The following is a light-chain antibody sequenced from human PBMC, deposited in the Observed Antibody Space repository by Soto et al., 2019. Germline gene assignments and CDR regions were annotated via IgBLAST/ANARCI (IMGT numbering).Light chain of an antibody. CDR3: QQYYSTPLT. J-gene: IGKJ4*01. CDR1: QSVLYSSNNKNY. V-gene: IGKV4-1*01. Sequence: DIVMTQSPDSLAVSLGERATINCKSSQSVLYSSNNKNYLAWYQQKPGQPPKPLIYWASTREFGVPDRFSGSGSGKDFTLTISSLQAEDVAVYYCQQYYSTPLTFGGGTKVEIK. CDR2: WAS.